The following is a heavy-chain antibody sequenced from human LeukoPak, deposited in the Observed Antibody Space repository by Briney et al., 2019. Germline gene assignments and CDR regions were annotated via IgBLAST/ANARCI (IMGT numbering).Heavy chain of an antibody. J-gene: IGHJ4*02. CDR1: GFTFSSYA. CDR2: ISYDGSNK. D-gene: IGHD3-3*01. Sequence: GGSLRLPCAASGFTFSSYAMHWVRQAPGKGLEWVAVISYDGSNKYYADSVKGRFTISRDNSKNTLYLQMNSLRAEDTAVYYCARDVGMGRYFDYWGQGTLVTVSS. CDR3: ARDVGMGRYFDY. V-gene: IGHV3-30-3*01.